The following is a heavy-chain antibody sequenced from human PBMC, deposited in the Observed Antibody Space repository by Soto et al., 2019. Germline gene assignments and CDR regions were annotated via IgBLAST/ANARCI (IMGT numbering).Heavy chain of an antibody. CDR3: ARGISGGNNWFDP. D-gene: IGHD2-15*01. CDR1: GFSLTTNGMC. V-gene: IGHV2-70*01. CDR2: IDWDDDK. J-gene: IGHJ5*02. Sequence: SGPTLVNPTQTLTLTCTFSGFSLTTNGMCVSWIRQPPGKALEWLALIDWDDDKYYSTSLKARLTISKDTSKNQVVLTMTNMDPVDTATYYCARGISGGNNWFDPWGQGTLVTVS.